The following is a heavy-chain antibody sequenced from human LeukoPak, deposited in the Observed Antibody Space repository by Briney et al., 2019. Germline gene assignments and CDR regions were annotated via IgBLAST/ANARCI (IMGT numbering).Heavy chain of an antibody. Sequence: PGGSLRPSCSASGFTFSIYAMHWVRQAPGKGLEYVSVISTNGGSTYYADSVKGRFTISRDNSKNTLYLQMSSLRADDTAVYYCVKSRSGLVREKVFDYWGQGTLVTVSS. V-gene: IGHV3-64D*09. CDR3: VKSRSGLVREKVFDY. CDR2: ISTNGGST. D-gene: IGHD6-19*01. J-gene: IGHJ4*02. CDR1: GFTFSIYA.